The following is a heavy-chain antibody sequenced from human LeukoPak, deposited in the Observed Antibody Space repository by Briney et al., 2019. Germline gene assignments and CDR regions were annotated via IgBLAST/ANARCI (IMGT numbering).Heavy chain of an antibody. D-gene: IGHD5-18*01. V-gene: IGHV3-23*01. CDR2: ISGSGGST. J-gene: IGHJ4*02. Sequence: GGSLRLSCAASGFAFSSYAMSWVRQAPGKGLEWVSAISGSGGSTYYADSVKGRFTISRDNSKNTLYLQMNSLRAEDTAEYYCAKVGHNSYGYFPYDYWGQGTLVTVSS. CDR1: GFAFSSYA. CDR3: AKVGHNSYGYFPYDY.